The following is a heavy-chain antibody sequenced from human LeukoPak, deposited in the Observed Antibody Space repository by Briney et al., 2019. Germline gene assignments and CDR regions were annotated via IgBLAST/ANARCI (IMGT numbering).Heavy chain of an antibody. J-gene: IGHJ4*02. Sequence: GRSLRLSCAASGFTFSSYGMHWVRQAPGKGLEWVAVISYDGSNKYYADSVKGRFTISRDNSKNTLYLQMNSLRAEDTTVYYCAKDLNVLWFGELLFDYWGQGTLVTVS. CDR3: AKDLNVLWFGELLFDY. D-gene: IGHD3-10*01. CDR1: GFTFSSYG. V-gene: IGHV3-30*18. CDR2: ISYDGSNK.